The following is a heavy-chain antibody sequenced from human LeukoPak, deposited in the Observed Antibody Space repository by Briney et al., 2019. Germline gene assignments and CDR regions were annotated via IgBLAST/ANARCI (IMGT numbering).Heavy chain of an antibody. CDR3: AKSGVPAAMSWFGP. V-gene: IGHV3-23*01. D-gene: IGHD2-2*01. CDR2: ISGSGSST. Sequence: GGSLRLSCAASGFTFSTYAMSWVRQAPGKGLEWVSPISGSGSSTYYADSVKGRFTISRDSSKNTLYLQMNSLRAEDTAVYYCAKSGVPAAMSWFGPWGQGTLVTVSS. CDR1: GFTFSTYA. J-gene: IGHJ5*02.